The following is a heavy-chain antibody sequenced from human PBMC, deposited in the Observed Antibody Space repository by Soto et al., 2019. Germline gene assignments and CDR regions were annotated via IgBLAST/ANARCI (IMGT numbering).Heavy chain of an antibody. CDR2: IYYAGTT. V-gene: IGHV4-59*08. CDR1: GGSLSGYY. D-gene: IGHD3-3*01. CDR3: TRLGGYYQALDS. J-gene: IGHJ4*02. Sequence: PSETLSLTCSASGGSLSGYYWTWTRQPPGKGLEWIGYIYYAGTTAYNPSLKSRVTISLDTSKNHFSLKMDSVTAADTAVYYCTRLGGYYQALDSWGQGTLVTVSS.